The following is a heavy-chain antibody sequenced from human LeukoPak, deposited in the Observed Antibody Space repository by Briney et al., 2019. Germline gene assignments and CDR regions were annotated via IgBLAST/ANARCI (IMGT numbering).Heavy chain of an antibody. CDR1: GFTFSSYA. D-gene: IGHD2-21*01. CDR3: ARGRLRVIDAFDI. Sequence: GGSLRLSCAASGFTFSSYAMSWVRQAPGKGLEWVSVISGSGGSTYYADSVKGQFTISRDNSKNTLYLQMDSLRAGDTAVYYCARGRLRVIDAFDIWGQGTMVTVSS. CDR2: ISGSGGST. V-gene: IGHV3-23*01. J-gene: IGHJ3*02.